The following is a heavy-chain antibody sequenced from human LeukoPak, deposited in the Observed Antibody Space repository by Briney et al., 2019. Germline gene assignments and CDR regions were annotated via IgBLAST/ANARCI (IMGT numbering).Heavy chain of an antibody. CDR3: ARLTVSYRGWLSREGY. CDR1: GGSFSGYY. J-gene: IGHJ4*02. D-gene: IGHD6-19*01. Sequence: SETLSLTCAVYGGSFSGYYWSWIRQPPGKGLEWIGEINHHVSTNYNPFFKSRAPISVDSSTNQFSLKLSSVTAADTAVYYCARLTVSYRGWLSREGYCGQGTLVTVSS. V-gene: IGHV4-34*01. CDR2: INHHVST.